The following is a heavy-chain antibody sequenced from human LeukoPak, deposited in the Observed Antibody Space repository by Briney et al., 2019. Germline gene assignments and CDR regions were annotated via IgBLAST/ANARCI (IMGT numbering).Heavy chain of an antibody. CDR2: ISAYNGNT. J-gene: IGHJ4*02. Sequence: ASVKVSCKASGYTFTSYGISWVRQAPGQGLEWMGWISAYNGNTNYAQNLQGRVTVTTDTSTSTAYMELRSLRSDDTAMYYCARDRQSCSSSSCLVDSWGQGTLVTVSS. D-gene: IGHD2-2*01. CDR3: ARDRQSCSSSSCLVDS. V-gene: IGHV1-18*01. CDR1: GYTFTSYG.